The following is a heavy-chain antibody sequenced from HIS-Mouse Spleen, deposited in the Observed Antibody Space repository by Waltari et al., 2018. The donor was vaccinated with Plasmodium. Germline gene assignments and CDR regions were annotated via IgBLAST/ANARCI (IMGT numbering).Heavy chain of an antibody. J-gene: IGHJ4*02. CDR3: ARAYYDFWSGYRFDY. CDR1: GGSFSGSY. Sequence: QVQLQQWGAGLLKPSEPLSLTCAVYGGSFSGSYWSWNRQPPGKGLEGIGEINHSGSTNYNPSLKSRVTISVDTSKNQFSLKLSSVTAADTAVYYCARAYYDFWSGYRFDYWGQGTLVTVSS. V-gene: IGHV4-34*01. D-gene: IGHD3-3*01. CDR2: INHSGST.